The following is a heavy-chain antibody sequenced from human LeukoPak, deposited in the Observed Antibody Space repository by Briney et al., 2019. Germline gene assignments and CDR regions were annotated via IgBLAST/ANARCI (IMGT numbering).Heavy chain of an antibody. CDR2: ISSSGSTI. Sequence: GGSLRLSCAASGFTFSSYEMNWVRQAPGKGLEWVSYISSSGSTIYYADSVKGRFTISRDNAKNSLFLQMNSLRVDDTAVYFCARDKVSVAADYWGQGTLVIVSS. CDR3: ARDKVSVAADY. V-gene: IGHV3-48*03. D-gene: IGHD4-23*01. J-gene: IGHJ4*02. CDR1: GFTFSSYE.